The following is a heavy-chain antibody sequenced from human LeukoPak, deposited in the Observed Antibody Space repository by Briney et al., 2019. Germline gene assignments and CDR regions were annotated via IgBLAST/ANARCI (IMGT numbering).Heavy chain of an antibody. CDR3: AQQVGYCSSGNCYFTY. V-gene: IGHV3-23*01. Sequence: GGSLRLSCAASGFSFNSYAMSWVRQAPGKGLEWVSAINNDGDSTYSADSVKGRFTVSRDNSKNALYLQMNSLRAEDAAVYYCAQQVGYCSSGNCYFTYWGQGTLVTVSS. CDR1: GFSFNSYA. J-gene: IGHJ1*01. CDR2: INNDGDST. D-gene: IGHD2-15*01.